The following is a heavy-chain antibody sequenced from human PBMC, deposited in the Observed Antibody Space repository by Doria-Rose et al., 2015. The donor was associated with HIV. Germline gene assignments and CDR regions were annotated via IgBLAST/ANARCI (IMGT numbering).Heavy chain of an antibody. V-gene: IGHV2-26*01. CDR2: IFSDDER. CDR1: GVSLSSPGMG. D-gene: IGHD6-13*01. Sequence: QITLKESGPALVKPTETLTLTCTVSGVSLSSPGMGVSWIRQPPGKALEWLANIFSDDERSYKTYLKSRLTICRGTSKSQVVLTMTDMDPVDTATHYCARIKSSRWYHKYYFDFWGQGTLVIVSA. CDR3: ARIKSSRWYHKYYFDF. J-gene: IGHJ4*02.